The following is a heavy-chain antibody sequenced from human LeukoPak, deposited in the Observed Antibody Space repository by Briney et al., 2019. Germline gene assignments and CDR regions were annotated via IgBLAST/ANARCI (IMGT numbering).Heavy chain of an antibody. CDR2: IYYSGST. CDR1: GGSISSYY. V-gene: IGHV4-59*08. J-gene: IGHJ4*02. CDR3: ARRAGSSWYPLDY. D-gene: IGHD6-13*01. Sequence: SETLSLTCTVSGGSISSYYWSWIRQPPGKGLEWIGYIYYSGSTNYNPSLKSRVTISVDTSKNQFSLKLSSVTAADTAVYYCARRAGSSWYPLDYWGQGTLVTVSS.